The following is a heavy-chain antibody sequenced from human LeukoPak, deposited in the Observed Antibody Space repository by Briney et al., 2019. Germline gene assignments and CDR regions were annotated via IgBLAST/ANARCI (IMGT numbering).Heavy chain of an antibody. CDR3: ARDTGPAAGITADY. Sequence: GGSLRLSCTASGFTFSSYGMTWLRQAPGKGLEWVSTIRGSDDSTYYADSVKGRFTISRDNSKNTLYLQMNSLRAEDTAIYYCARDTGPAAGITADYWGQGTLVTVSS. J-gene: IGHJ4*02. CDR2: IRGSDDST. D-gene: IGHD6-13*01. V-gene: IGHV3-23*01. CDR1: GFTFSSYG.